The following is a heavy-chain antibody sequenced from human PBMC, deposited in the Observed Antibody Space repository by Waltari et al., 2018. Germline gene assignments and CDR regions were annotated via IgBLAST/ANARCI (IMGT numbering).Heavy chain of an antibody. V-gene: IGHV4-61*02. CDR1: GGSISHGFYY. Sequence: QVQLQESGPGLVKPSQSLSLTCHVSGGSISHGFYYWSWIRQPAGKGLEWIGRIYTSGGADFNPSLKRRVSISLDASKNQFSLNLTSVTAADTAVYYCMREGIWGQGTQVTVSS. CDR2: IYTSGGA. CDR3: MREGI. D-gene: IGHD3-10*01. J-gene: IGHJ4*02.